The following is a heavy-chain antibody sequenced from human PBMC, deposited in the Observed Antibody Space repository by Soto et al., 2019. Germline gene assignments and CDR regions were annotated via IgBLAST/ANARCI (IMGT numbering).Heavy chain of an antibody. CDR1: VFTFSSYC. D-gene: IGHD4-17*01. V-gene: IGHV3-33*01. J-gene: IGHJ6*01. CDR3: ARDLTKVVNLRPYGMDV. Sequence: GGSLRLSCAASVFTFSSYCMHWVRQAPGKGLEWVSVIWYDGSNKYYADSVKGRFTISRENSKNTMYLKMNSLRAEDTAVYYCARDLTKVVNLRPYGMDVWGQGTTVTVSS. CDR2: IWYDGSNK.